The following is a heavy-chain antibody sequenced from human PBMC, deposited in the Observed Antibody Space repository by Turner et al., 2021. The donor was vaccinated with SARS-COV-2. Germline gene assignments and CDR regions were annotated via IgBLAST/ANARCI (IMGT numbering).Heavy chain of an antibody. CDR1: GFTVSSNY. CDR2: INSGGST. D-gene: IGHD2-15*01. J-gene: IGHJ4*02. CDR3: ARDLGGLRFDY. Sequence: EVQLVESGGSLIQPGGSLSHSCAASGFTVSSNYLSWVRQAAGKGLVWVSVINSGGSTFDAGSLKCRFTISRDNSKNTLYLQMNSLRAEDTAFYYCARDLGGLRFDYWGQGTLVTVSS. V-gene: IGHV3-53*01.